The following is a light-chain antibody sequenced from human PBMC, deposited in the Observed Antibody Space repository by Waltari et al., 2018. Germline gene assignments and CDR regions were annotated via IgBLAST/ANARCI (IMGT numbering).Light chain of an antibody. Sequence: EIVLTQSPDTLSLSPGERATLSCRASQSISKYLAWYQQKHGQAPRLLIYHASSRAAGIPDRFSGSGYGTDFSLTISRLEPEDFAVYYCQHYESLPVTFGQGTKVEMK. J-gene: IGKJ1*01. V-gene: IGKV3-20*01. CDR1: QSISKY. CDR3: QHYESLPVT. CDR2: HAS.